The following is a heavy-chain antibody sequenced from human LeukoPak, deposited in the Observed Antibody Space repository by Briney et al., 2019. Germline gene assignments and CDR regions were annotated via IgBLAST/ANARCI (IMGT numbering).Heavy chain of an antibody. CDR1: GYTFTTYW. CDR2: IYPGDPDP. V-gene: IGHV5-51*01. D-gene: IGHD6-13*01. Sequence: LGESLKISCKGSGYTFTTYWIGWVRQMPGKGLEWMGIIYPGDPDPRYSPSFQGQVTISADKSISTAYLQWSSLKASDSAMYYCVRHGLGSSWFGFDYWGQGTLVTVSS. CDR3: VRHGLGSSWFGFDY. J-gene: IGHJ4*02.